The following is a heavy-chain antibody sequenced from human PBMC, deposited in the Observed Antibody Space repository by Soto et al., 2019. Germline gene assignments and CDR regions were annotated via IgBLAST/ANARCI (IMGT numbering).Heavy chain of an antibody. CDR2: ISGSGGST. CDR1: GFTFSIDA. D-gene: IGHD7-27*01. V-gene: IGHV3-23*01. Sequence: EVQMLESGGGLVQPGESLRLSCAASGFTFSIDAMSWVRQAPGKGLKWVSTISGSGGSTYYAESVKGRFTISRDNSKNTLYLQMNSLRAEDTAVYYCAKDRAEWGSYDYWGQGILVTVSS. CDR3: AKDRAEWGSYDY. J-gene: IGHJ4*02.